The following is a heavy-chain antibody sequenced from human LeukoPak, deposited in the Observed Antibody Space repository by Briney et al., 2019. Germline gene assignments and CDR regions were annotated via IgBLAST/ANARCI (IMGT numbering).Heavy chain of an antibody. CDR1: GYSISCTYY. CDR3: ARDGAAAAGRYFDY. D-gene: IGHD6-13*01. J-gene: IGHJ4*02. V-gene: IGHV3-11*04. CDR2: ISSSGSTI. Sequence: LSLTCTVSGYSISCTYYWGWVRQPPGEGLEGVSYISSSGSTIYYADSVKGRLTTSRDNAKSSLYLEMNSLRAEDTAVYYCARDGAAAAGRYFDYWGQGSLVTVSS.